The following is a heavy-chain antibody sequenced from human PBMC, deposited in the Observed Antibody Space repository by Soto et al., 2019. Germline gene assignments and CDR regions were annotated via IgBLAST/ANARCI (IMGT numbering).Heavy chain of an antibody. CDR2: VSIGGST. V-gene: IGHV3-23*01. J-gene: IGHJ4*02. Sequence: PGGSLRLSCAASGFTFSSYAMGWVRQGPGKGLEWVAVVSIGGSTHYADSVRGRFTISRDNSKNTLSLQMNSLTAEDTAVYFCAWHRDHRGHFAYWAQGALVTVSA. CDR1: GFTFSSYA. D-gene: IGHD1-26*01. CDR3: AWHRDHRGHFAY.